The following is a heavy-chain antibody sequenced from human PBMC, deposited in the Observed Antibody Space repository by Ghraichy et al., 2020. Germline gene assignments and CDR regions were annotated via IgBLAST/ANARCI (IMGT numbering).Heavy chain of an antibody. D-gene: IGHD3-3*01. CDR2: IWFDGSNE. J-gene: IGHJ4*02. Sequence: GGSLRLSCEASGFNFGDYGMHWARQAPGKGLEWVAVIWFDGSNEKYADSVTGRFNISRDNSKNTLYLQMSDLRAEDTALYFCARANYDFWSGWLDHWGQGTLVTFAS. CDR3: ARANYDFWSGWLDH. CDR1: GFNFGDYG. V-gene: IGHV3-33*01.